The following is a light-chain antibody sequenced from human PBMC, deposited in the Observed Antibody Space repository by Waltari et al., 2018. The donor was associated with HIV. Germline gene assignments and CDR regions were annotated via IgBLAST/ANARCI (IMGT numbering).Light chain of an antibody. CDR3: VTWDSTLSFVV. CDR1: ISNIGNNY. Sequence: QSVLTQPPSVSAAPGQKVAISCSGSISNIGNNYVSWYQHFPGTAPKLPIYENHKRTSGIPDRFPALKVGTVATLGINGTPNGDEADYYCVTWDSTLSFVVFGGGTKVTVL. CDR2: ENH. V-gene: IGLV1-51*02. J-gene: IGLJ2*01.